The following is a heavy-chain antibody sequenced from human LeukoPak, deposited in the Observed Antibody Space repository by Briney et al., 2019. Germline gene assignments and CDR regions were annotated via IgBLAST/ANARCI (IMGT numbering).Heavy chain of an antibody. V-gene: IGHV7-4-1*02. CDR1: GYTFTNYA. D-gene: IGHD4-23*01. CDR2: INTNTENP. CDR3: ARYDSWGNFYY. Sequence: ASVKVSCKASGYTFTNYAMNWVRQAPGQGLEWMGWINTNTENPTYAQGFTGRFVFSLDTSVSTAYLQISSLKAEDTAVYYCARYDSWGNFYYWGQGTLVTVSS. J-gene: IGHJ4*02.